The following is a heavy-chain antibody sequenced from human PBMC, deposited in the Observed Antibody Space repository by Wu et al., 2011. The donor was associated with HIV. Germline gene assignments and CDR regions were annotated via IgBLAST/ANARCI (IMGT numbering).Heavy chain of an antibody. D-gene: IGHD3-22*01. Sequence: QVQLVQSGAEVKKPGSSVKVSCKSSGATDDSFGINWVRQAPGQGLEWMGRITPLVGADNYAQKFQGRVTISTNTSISTAYMEVRSLRSEDTALYYCVRVSYYYDGSGYNDAFDIWGQGTLVSVSS. CDR3: VRVSYYYDGSGYNDAFDI. CDR2: ITPLVGAD. V-gene: IGHV1-69*04. CDR1: GATDDSFG. J-gene: IGHJ3*02.